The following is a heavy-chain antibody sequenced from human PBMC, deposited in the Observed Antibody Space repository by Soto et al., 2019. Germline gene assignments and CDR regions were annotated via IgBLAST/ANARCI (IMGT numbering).Heavy chain of an antibody. V-gene: IGHV1-69*13. CDR2: IIPIFGTA. J-gene: IGHJ6*02. Sequence: ASVKVSCKASGGTFSSYAISWVRQAPGQGLEWMGGIIPIFGTANYAQKFQGRVTITADESTSTAYMELSSLRSEDTAVYYCASVKGSGWYAGGDYYGMDVWGQGTTVTVS. D-gene: IGHD6-19*01. CDR3: ASVKGSGWYAGGDYYGMDV. CDR1: GGTFSSYA.